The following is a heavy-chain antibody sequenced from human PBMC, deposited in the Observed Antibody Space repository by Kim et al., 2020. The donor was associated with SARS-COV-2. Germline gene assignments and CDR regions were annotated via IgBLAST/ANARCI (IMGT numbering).Heavy chain of an antibody. CDR1: GGSISSYY. J-gene: IGHJ5*02. V-gene: IGHV4-59*08. CDR3: ARAVYSSSLEGFDP. D-gene: IGHD6-13*01. Sequence: SETLSLTCTVSGGSISSYYWSWIRQPPGKGLEWIGYIYYSGSTNYNPSLKSRVTISVDTSKNQFSLKLSSVTAADTAVYYCARAVYSSSLEGFDPWGQGTLAT. CDR2: IYYSGST.